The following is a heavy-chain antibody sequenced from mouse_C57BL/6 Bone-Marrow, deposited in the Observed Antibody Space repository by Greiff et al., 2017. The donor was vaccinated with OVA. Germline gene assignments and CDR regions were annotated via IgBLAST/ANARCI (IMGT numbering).Heavy chain of an antibody. V-gene: IGHV14-3*01. CDR3: ARSPYYGSSYGYYAMDY. Sequence: VQLKESVAELVRPGASVKLSCTASGFNIKNTYMHWVKQRPEQGLEWIGRIDPANGNTKYAPKFQGKATITADTSSNTAYLQLSSLTSEDTAIYYCARSPYYGSSYGYYAMDYWGQGTSVTVSS. CDR2: IDPANGNT. D-gene: IGHD1-1*01. J-gene: IGHJ4*01. CDR1: GFNIKNTY.